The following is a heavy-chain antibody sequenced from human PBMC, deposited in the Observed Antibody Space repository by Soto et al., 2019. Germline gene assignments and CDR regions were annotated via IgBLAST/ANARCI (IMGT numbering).Heavy chain of an antibody. D-gene: IGHD3-10*01. V-gene: IGHV3-23*01. J-gene: IGHJ4*02. CDR2: ISGSGGST. CDR3: ATTPWSYYGSGSYNY. Sequence: GGSLRLSCAASGFTFSSYAMSWVRQAPGKGLEWVSAISGSGGSTYYADSVKGRFTISRDNSKNTLYLQMNSLRAEDTAVYYCATTPWSYYGSGSYNYGGQGTLVTVSS. CDR1: GFTFSSYA.